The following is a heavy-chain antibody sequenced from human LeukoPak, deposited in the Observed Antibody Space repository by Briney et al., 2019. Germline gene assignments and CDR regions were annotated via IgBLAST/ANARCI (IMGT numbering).Heavy chain of an antibody. J-gene: IGHJ6*03. CDR3: ARVVPVHEYYNSYMDV. CDR2: LTRGSSNI. V-gene: IGHV3-48*01. CDR1: GFPFITYA. D-gene: IGHD1-1*01. Sequence: GGSLRLSCEASGFPFITYAMNWVRQSPGKGLEWVAFLTRGSSNIQYAESVKGRFTISRDNGKDSLFLQMNSLRAEDTAVYYCARVVPVHEYYNSYMDVWGKGTTVTVSS.